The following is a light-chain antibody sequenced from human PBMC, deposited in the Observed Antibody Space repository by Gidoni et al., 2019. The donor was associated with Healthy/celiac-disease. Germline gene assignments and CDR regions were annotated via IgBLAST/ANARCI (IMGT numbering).Light chain of an antibody. Sequence: EIVLTQSPGTLSLSTGERATLSCRASQSVSSSYLAWYQQKPGQAPRLLIYGASSRATGIPYRFSGSGSGTDFTLTISRLEPEDFAVYYCQQYGSSPFTFGPXTKVDIK. CDR2: GAS. CDR3: QQYGSSPFT. V-gene: IGKV3-20*01. CDR1: QSVSSSY. J-gene: IGKJ3*01.